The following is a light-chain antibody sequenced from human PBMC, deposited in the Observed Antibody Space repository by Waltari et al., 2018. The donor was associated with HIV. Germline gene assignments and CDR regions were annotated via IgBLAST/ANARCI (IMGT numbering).Light chain of an antibody. J-gene: IGKJ4*01. CDR2: DAS. CDR3: HQYDALPLT. CDR1: QDISNF. V-gene: IGKV1-33*01. Sequence: DIQMTQSPSSLSASVGDRVTITCQASQDISNFLNWSQHKLGQAPKLLIYDASKLETGVPSRFSGSGSGTDFTFTISSLQPEDIATYYCHQYDALPLTFGGGTKVEI.